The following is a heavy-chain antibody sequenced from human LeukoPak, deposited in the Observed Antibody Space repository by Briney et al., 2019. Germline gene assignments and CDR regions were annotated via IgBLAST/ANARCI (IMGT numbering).Heavy chain of an antibody. CDR2: ISGSGGGSGGST. V-gene: IGHV3-23*01. CDR1: GFTCSSYA. Sequence: PGGSLRLSCAASGFTCSSYAMSWVRQAPGKGLEWVSVSVISGSGGGSGGSTYYADSVKGRFTISRDDSKNTLYLQMNNLRVEDTAVYYCAKHRSGIAASGSNYWGQGTLVSVSS. CDR3: AKHRSGIAASGSNY. D-gene: IGHD6-13*01. J-gene: IGHJ4*02.